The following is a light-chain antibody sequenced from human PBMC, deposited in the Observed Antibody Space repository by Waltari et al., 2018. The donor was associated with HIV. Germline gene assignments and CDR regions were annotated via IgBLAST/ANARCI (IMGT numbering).Light chain of an antibody. CDR2: WAS. Sequence: DIVMTQSPDSLAVSLGERATINCKSSQSVLYSPNNKSYLAWYQQKPGQPPNLLIYWASTRESGVPDRFSGSGSGTDFTLNISSLQAEDVAVYYCQQYSNVPRTFGQGTRVEIK. V-gene: IGKV4-1*01. J-gene: IGKJ1*01. CDR1: QSVLYSPNNKSY. CDR3: QQYSNVPRT.